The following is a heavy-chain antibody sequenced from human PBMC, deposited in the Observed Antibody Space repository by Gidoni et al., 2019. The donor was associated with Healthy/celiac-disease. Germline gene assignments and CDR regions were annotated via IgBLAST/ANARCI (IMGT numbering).Heavy chain of an antibody. V-gene: IGHV3-66*02. CDR1: GFTVSSNY. J-gene: IGHJ4*02. CDR3: ARDPIGFDYGDSYFDY. Sequence: EVQLVESGGGLVQPGGSLRLSCAASGFTVSSNYMSWVRQAPGKGLEWVSIIYSGGSTYYADSVKGRFTISRDNSKNTLYLQMNSLRAEDTAVYYCARDPIGFDYGDSYFDYWGQGTLVTVSS. CDR2: IYSGGST. D-gene: IGHD4-17*01.